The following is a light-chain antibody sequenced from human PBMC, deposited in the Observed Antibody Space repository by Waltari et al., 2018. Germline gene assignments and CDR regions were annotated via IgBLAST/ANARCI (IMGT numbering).Light chain of an antibody. J-gene: IGLJ3*02. CDR1: SSDVGGYNY. Sequence: QSALTQPPSASGSPGQLVTISCTGTSSDVGGYNYVSWYQQHPGKAPKLIIYEVSKRPSGVPDRFSGSKSGNTASLTVSGLQAEDEADYYCSSYAGSNNSVFGGGTKLTVL. CDR2: EVS. V-gene: IGLV2-8*01. CDR3: SSYAGSNNSV.